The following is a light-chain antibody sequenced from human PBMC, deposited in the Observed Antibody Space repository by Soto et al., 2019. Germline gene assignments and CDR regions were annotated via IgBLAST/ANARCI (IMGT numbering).Light chain of an antibody. CDR1: ALPKTY. Sequence: SYELTQPPSVSVSPGQTARITCSGDALPKTYAYWYQQKSGRAPVLVIYEDNKRPSAIPERFSGSSSGTMVTLTINGAQVEDEADYYCYSTDNSGSPRGVFGGGTKLTVL. J-gene: IGLJ3*02. V-gene: IGLV3-10*01. CDR3: YSTDNSGSPRGV. CDR2: EDN.